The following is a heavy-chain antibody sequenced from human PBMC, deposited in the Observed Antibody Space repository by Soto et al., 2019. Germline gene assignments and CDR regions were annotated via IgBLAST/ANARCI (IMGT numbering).Heavy chain of an antibody. CDR2: IYPSDCDT. V-gene: IGHV5-51*01. CDR3: ARGGVSTRTFDY. D-gene: IGHD3-3*01. CDR1: RYTFAGYW. J-gene: IGHJ4*02. Sequence: PGGSLKISCKGSRYTFAGYWIACVRPMHRTGVELMRLIYPSDCDTSYRPSFQGQVTISADKSISSAYLQWSSLRASDTAMYYCARGGVSTRTFDYWGQGTPVTVSS.